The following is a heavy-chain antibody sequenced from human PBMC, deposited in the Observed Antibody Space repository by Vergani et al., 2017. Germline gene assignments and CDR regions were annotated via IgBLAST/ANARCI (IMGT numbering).Heavy chain of an antibody. D-gene: IGHD2-2*01. CDR2: IIPILGIA. CDR3: ASFCSSTSCFYFDY. CDR1: GGTFSSYT. V-gene: IGHV1-69*02. J-gene: IGHJ4*02. Sequence: QVQLVQSGAEVKKPGSSVKVSCEASGGTFSSYTISWVRQAPGQGLEWMGRIIPILGIANYAQKFQGRVTITADKSTSTAYMELSSLRSEDTAVYYCASFCSSTSCFYFDYWGQGTLVTVSS.